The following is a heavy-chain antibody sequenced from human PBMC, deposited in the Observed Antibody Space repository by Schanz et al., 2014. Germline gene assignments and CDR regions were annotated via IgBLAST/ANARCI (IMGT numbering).Heavy chain of an antibody. CDR3: ARGGFFDSTSFDS. CDR1: GFSVGNKY. CDR2: ITGASDH. D-gene: IGHD2-2*01. Sequence: ESGGGLVQPGGSLRLSCAASGFSVGNKYMNWVRQAPGKGLEWVSGITGASDHIDYAESVKGRFTISRDNSKNTLYLQMNSLRSEDTAVYYCARGGFFDSTSFDSWGQGTLVTVSS. V-gene: IGHV3-53*04. J-gene: IGHJ4*02.